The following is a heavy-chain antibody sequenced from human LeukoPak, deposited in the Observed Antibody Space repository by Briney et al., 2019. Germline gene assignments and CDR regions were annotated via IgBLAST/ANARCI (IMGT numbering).Heavy chain of an antibody. V-gene: IGHV3-53*04. Sequence: SGGSLRLSCEASGFNFSSNYMTWVRQAPGKGLEWVSLIYGDGTTDYADSVKGRFHISRHNSKNTLYLQMNSLRAEDTAVYYCARGIIYLDYWGQGTLVTVSS. CDR2: IYGDGTT. J-gene: IGHJ4*02. CDR1: GFNFSSNY. D-gene: IGHD3-10*01. CDR3: ARGIIYLDY.